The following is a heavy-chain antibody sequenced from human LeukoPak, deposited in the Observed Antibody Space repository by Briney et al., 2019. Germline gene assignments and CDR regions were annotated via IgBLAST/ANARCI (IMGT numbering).Heavy chain of an antibody. J-gene: IGHJ6*03. V-gene: IGHV4-59*01. CDR1: GGSISSYY. D-gene: IGHD3-10*01. CDR3: ARHGDLYYYYYMDV. CDR2: IYYSGST. Sequence: PSETLSLTCTVSGGSISSYYWSWIRHPPGKGLEWVGYIYYSGSTNYNPSLKSRVTISVDTSKNQFSLKLSSVTAADTAVYYCARHGDLYYYYYMDVWGKGTTVTVSS.